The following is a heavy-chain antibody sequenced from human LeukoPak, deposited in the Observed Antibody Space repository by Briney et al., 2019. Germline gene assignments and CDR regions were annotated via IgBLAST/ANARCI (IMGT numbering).Heavy chain of an antibody. CDR2: IYYSGST. CDR1: GGSISSYY. Sequence: PSETLSLTCTVSGGSISSYYWSWIRQPPGKGLEWIGYIYYSGSTNYNPSLKSRVSMSLDKSKNELSLRLISVIAADTAVYYCARQQLIEGTFDYWGQGTLVTVSS. D-gene: IGHD2-21*01. J-gene: IGHJ4*02. V-gene: IGHV4-59*08. CDR3: ARQQLIEGTFDY.